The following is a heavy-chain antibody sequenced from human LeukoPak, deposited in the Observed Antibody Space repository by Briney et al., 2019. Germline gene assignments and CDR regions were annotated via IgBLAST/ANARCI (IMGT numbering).Heavy chain of an antibody. J-gene: IGHJ4*02. CDR2: ISGSGSTI. CDR1: GFTFSNYE. D-gene: IGHD5-18*01. V-gene: IGHV3-48*03. CDR3: ARVRSGYSHENYFDY. Sequence: GGSLRLSCAASGFTFSNYEMNWVRQAPGKGLEWVSYISGSGSTIYYADSVKGRFTISRDNAKDSLYLQMNSLRAEDTAVYYCARVRSGYSHENYFDYWGQGTLVTVSS.